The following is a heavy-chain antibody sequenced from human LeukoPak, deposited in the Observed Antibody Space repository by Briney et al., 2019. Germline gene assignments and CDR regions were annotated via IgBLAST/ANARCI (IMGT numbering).Heavy chain of an antibody. CDR2: ISYSGST. J-gene: IGHJ4*02. CDR3: ARHTSYDSPNDY. V-gene: IGHV4-59*08. Sequence: SSETLSLTCTVSGGSISSYYWSWIRQAPGKGLEWIEYISYSGSTNYNPSLRSRVTISVDTSKNQFSLKLTSVTAADTAVYYCARHTSYDSPNDYWGQGTLVSVSS. CDR1: GGSISSYY. D-gene: IGHD2/OR15-2a*01.